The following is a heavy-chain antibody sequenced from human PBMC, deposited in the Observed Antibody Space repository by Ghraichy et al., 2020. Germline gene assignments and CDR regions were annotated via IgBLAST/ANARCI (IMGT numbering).Heavy chain of an antibody. D-gene: IGHD4-11*01. V-gene: IGHV4-61*02. Sequence: SETLSLTCTVSGGSINSGSYYWSWIRQPAGKGLEWIRRIYTSGSTNYNPSLKSPFTISVDTSKNQFSLKLSSVTAADTAVYYCARILTTVTTRWFDPWGQGTLVTVSS. CDR2: IYTSGST. CDR1: GGSINSGSYY. J-gene: IGHJ5*02. CDR3: ARILTTVTTRWFDP.